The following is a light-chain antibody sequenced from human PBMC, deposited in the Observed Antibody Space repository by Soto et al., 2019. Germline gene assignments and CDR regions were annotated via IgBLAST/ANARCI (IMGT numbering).Light chain of an antibody. CDR2: KAS. J-gene: IGKJ5*01. Sequence: ALQLTQSPSSVSASVGDRITITCRASQDIHTFLAWYQQKPGKAPQLLIYKASTLQSGVPSRFSGSGSGTDFTLTISSLQPEDFATYSCQQFYIFPVTFGQGTRLEIK. V-gene: IGKV1-13*02. CDR3: QQFYIFPVT. CDR1: QDIHTF.